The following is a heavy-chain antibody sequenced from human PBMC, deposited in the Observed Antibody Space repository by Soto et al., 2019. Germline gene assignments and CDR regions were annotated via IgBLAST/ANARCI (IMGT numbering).Heavy chain of an antibody. CDR2: MSYDGSNK. D-gene: IGHD3-16*01. V-gene: IGHV3-30-3*01. CDR1: GFTFSSYA. CDR3: ARDGGAC. Sequence: QVQLVESGGGVVQPGRSLRLSCAASGFTFSSYAMHWVRRVPGKGLEWMAVMSYDGSNKYYADSVKGRFTISRDNSKNTVYLQMNSLRPEDTALYYCARDGGACWGQGTQVIVSS. J-gene: IGHJ4*02.